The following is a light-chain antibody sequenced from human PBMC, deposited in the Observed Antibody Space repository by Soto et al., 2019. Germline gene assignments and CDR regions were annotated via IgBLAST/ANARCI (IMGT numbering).Light chain of an antibody. Sequence: ALTQPASVSGSPGQSITISCTGTSSDVDVGGYNYVSWYQQHPGKAPKLMIYEVSNRPSGVSNRFSGSKSGNTASLTISGLQAEDEADYYCSSYTSSATGVFGGGTKLTVL. CDR1: SSDVDVGGYNY. CDR3: SSYTSSATGV. J-gene: IGLJ3*02. V-gene: IGLV2-14*01. CDR2: EVS.